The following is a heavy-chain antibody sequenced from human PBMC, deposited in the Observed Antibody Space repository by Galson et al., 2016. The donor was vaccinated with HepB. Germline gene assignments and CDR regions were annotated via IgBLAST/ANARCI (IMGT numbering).Heavy chain of an antibody. J-gene: IGHJ5*02. V-gene: IGHV3-23*01. CDR2: ISGSGHKT. D-gene: IGHD2-2*01. Sequence: SLRLSCAGSGFNFNDYAMNWVRQAPGKGLEWVSGISGSGHKTYYADSVKGRFTISRGNSKNTVYLQMNSLGVEDASLYYCAKDQLIVIVPAAGNWFDPWGQGTLVTVSS. CDR1: GFNFNDYA. CDR3: AKDQLIVIVPAAGNWFDP.